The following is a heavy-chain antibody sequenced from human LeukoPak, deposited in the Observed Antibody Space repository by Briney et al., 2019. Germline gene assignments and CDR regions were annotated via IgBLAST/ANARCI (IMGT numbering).Heavy chain of an antibody. CDR2: ISNSGINI. J-gene: IGHJ4*02. Sequence: GGSLRLSCAASGFTFSDYYMRWVRQAPGEGLEWLSYISNSGINIYYADSVKGRITISRENAKNSIYLKMDSVRAEDTAVYYCARVPYGCYDLYFDSWGQGALVTVSS. CDR1: GFTFSDYY. V-gene: IGHV3-11*01. CDR3: ARVPYGCYDLYFDS. D-gene: IGHD5-12*01.